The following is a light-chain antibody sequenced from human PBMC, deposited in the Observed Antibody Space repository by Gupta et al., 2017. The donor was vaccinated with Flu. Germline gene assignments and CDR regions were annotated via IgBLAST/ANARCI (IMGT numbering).Light chain of an antibody. CDR2: QDT. Sequence: SSVLSQPPSVSVFPGQTALITCSGDTLGDNYACWYQQKPGQSPVLVIDQDTKRPSEIPEGVSGSNSGNTATLTIRGTKDMDEADDACKDAEMFGGGTKLTVL. V-gene: IGLV3-1*01. J-gene: IGLJ3*02. CDR3: KDAEM. CDR1: TLGDNY.